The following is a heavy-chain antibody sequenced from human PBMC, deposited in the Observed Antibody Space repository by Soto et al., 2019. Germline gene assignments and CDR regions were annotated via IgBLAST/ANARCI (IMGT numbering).Heavy chain of an antibody. CDR2: INQDGGVT. CDR3: ARYYRGSGRYFFDY. CDR1: GFPFFSPF. J-gene: IGHJ4*02. Sequence: GSLGPSCLAPGFPFFSPFLGWNRQAPGKGLEWVANINQDGGVTYYVDSVEGRFTISRDNTKDSLYLQMNSLRGEDTAIYYCARYYRGSGRYFFDYWGQGTLVTVSS. D-gene: IGHD6-19*01. V-gene: IGHV3-7*03.